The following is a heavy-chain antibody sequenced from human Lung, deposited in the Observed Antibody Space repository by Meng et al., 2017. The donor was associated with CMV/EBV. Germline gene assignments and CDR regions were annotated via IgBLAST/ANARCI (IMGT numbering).Heavy chain of an antibody. CDR3: AKDRSWNHDGGFDY. Sequence: ASGVTFSSYGMSWVRQAPGKGLEWVSAISGSGGSTYYADSVKGRFTISRDNSKNTLYLQMNSLRAEDTAVYYCAKDRSWNHDGGFDYWGQGTLVTVSS. CDR2: ISGSGGST. V-gene: IGHV3-23*01. J-gene: IGHJ4*02. CDR1: GVTFSSYG. D-gene: IGHD1-14*01.